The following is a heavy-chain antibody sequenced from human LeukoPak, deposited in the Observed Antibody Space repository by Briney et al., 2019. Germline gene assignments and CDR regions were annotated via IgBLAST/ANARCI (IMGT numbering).Heavy chain of an antibody. CDR1: GFTFSSYA. J-gene: IGHJ4*02. CDR2: ISYDGSNK. Sequence: GGSLRLSCAASGFTFSSYAMHWVRQAPGKGLEWVAVISYDGSNKYYADSVKGRFTTSRDNSKNTLYLQMNSLRAGDTAVYYCASLDYGDYTENFDYWGQGTLVTVSS. CDR3: ASLDYGDYTENFDY. V-gene: IGHV3-30-3*01. D-gene: IGHD4-17*01.